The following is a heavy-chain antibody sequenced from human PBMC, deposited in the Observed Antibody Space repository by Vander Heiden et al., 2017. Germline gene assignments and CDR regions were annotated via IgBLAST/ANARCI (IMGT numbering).Heavy chain of an antibody. V-gene: IGHV3-30*03. Sequence: QVQLVESGGGVVQPGRSLRLSGAASGFTFSSYGMHWVRQAPGKGLEWVEVISYDGSNKYYADSVKGRFTISRDNSKNTLYLQMNSLRAEDTAVYYCASGGYGGVFDYWGQGTLVTVSS. CDR2: ISYDGSNK. CDR1: GFTFSSYG. J-gene: IGHJ4*02. CDR3: ASGGYGGVFDY. D-gene: IGHD5-12*01.